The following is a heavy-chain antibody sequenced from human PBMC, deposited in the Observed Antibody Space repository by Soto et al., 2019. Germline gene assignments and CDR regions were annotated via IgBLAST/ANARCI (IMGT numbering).Heavy chain of an antibody. CDR3: AKDRTAVAGTGTPRFDP. J-gene: IGHJ5*02. Sequence: GGSLRLSCAASGFTFSSYGMHWVRQAPGKGLEWVAVISYGGSNKYYADSVKGRFTISRDNSKNTLYLQMNSLRAEDTAVYYCAKDRTAVAGTGTPRFDPWGQGTLVTVSS. V-gene: IGHV3-30*18. CDR1: GFTFSSYG. D-gene: IGHD6-19*01. CDR2: ISYGGSNK.